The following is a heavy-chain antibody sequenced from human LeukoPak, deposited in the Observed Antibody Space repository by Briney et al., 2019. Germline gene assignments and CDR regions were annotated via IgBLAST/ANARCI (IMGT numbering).Heavy chain of an antibody. CDR2: IYPGDSDT. J-gene: IGHJ4*02. CDR3: ARPSSLYGGTSEDY. V-gene: IGHV5-51*01. CDR1: GYSFTSNW. D-gene: IGHD4-23*01. Sequence: GESLKISCKGSGYSFTSNWIGWARQMPGKGLEWMGIIYPGDSDTRYSPSLDGQVTISADKSVSTTYLQWSSLQASDTAMYYCARPSSLYGGTSEDYWGQGTLVTVSS.